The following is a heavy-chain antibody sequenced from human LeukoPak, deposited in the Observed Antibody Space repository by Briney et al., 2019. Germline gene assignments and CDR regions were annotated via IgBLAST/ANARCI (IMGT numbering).Heavy chain of an antibody. V-gene: IGHV3-11*01. CDR3: ATDGAGFDT. J-gene: IGHJ5*02. Sequence: GGSLRLSCAASGFTFNDYYMSWIRQAPGKGLEWLSYINIGGTNAHYADSVKGRFSISRDNAKKSLYLEMNNLRAEDTAVYYCATDGAGFDTWGQGVLVTVSS. CDR2: INIGGTNA. CDR1: GFTFNDYY.